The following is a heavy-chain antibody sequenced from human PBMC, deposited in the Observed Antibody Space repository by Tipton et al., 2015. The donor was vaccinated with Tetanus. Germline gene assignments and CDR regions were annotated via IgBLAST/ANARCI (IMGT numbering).Heavy chain of an antibody. CDR3: ARGPTATSDY. CDR2: MFYSGSA. V-gene: IGHV4-30-4*01. Sequence: TLSLTCSVSGDPINSGDYYWSWIRQPPGKGLEWIGYMFYSGSAYYNPSLKSRITISMDTSRNQFSLNLSSVTAADTAVYYCARGPTATSDYWGQGTLVTVSS. D-gene: IGHD4-17*01. J-gene: IGHJ4*02. CDR1: GDPINSGDYY.